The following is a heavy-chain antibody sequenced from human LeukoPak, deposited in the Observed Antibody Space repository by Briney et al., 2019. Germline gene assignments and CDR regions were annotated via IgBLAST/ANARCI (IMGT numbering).Heavy chain of an antibody. Sequence: GGSLRLSCAASGFTFSSYGMHWVRQAPGKGLEWVAFIRYDGSNKYYADSVKGRFTISRDNSKNTLYLQMNSLRAEDTAVYYCAKDRVYDSSGYYWVHDAFDIWGQGTMVTVSS. CDR2: IRYDGSNK. CDR3: AKDRVYDSSGYYWVHDAFDI. J-gene: IGHJ3*02. D-gene: IGHD3-22*01. CDR1: GFTFSSYG. V-gene: IGHV3-30*02.